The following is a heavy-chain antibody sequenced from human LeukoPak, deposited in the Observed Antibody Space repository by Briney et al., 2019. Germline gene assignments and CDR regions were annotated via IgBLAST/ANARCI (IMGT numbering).Heavy chain of an antibody. CDR1: GGTFSSYA. Sequence: SVKVSCKASGGTFSSYATSWVRQAPGQGLEWMGGIIPIFGTANYAQKFQGRVTITADKSTSTAYMELSSLRSEDTAVYYCARDGSSGWYGTGYDYWGQGTLVTVSS. J-gene: IGHJ4*02. CDR3: ARDGSSGWYGTGYDY. D-gene: IGHD6-19*01. CDR2: IIPIFGTA. V-gene: IGHV1-69*06.